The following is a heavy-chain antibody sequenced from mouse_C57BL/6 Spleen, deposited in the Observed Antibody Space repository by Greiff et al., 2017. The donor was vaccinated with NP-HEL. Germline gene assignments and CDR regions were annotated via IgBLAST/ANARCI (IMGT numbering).Heavy chain of an antibody. CDR3: AREVVYDYWG. D-gene: IGHD2-4*01. CDR2: INPNNGGT. J-gene: IGHJ3*01. V-gene: IGHV1-26*01. Sequence: EVQLQQSGPELVKPGASVKISCKASGYTFTDYYMNWVKQSHGKSLEWIGDINPNNGGTSYNQKFKGKATLTVDKSSSTAYMELRSLTSEDSAVYYCAREVVYDYWGWGQGTLVTVSA. CDR1: GYTFTDYY.